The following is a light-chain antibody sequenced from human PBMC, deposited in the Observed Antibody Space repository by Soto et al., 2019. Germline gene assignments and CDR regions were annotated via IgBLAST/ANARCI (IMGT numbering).Light chain of an antibody. CDR2: NDD. Sequence: QSVLTQPPSVSGTPGLRVTISCSGGISNIGKDTVNWYQQLPGTAPNLLMFNDDKRPSGVPDRFSGSRSGTSASLAISGLRSDDEAVYCCAAWDDSLNGGVFGGGTQLTVL. V-gene: IGLV1-44*01. CDR1: ISNIGKDT. J-gene: IGLJ3*02. CDR3: AAWDDSLNGGV.